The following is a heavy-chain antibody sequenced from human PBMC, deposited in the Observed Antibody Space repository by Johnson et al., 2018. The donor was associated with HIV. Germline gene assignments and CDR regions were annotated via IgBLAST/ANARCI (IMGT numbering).Heavy chain of an antibody. D-gene: IGHD2-8*02. V-gene: IGHV3-30*18. CDR1: GFTFSSYG. CDR2: ISYDGSNN. Sequence: QVQLVESGGGVVQPGRSLRLSCAASGFTFSSYGMHWVRQAPGKGRAWVAVISYDGSNNYYAVSVKGRFTIYRDNSKNTLYLHMNSLRAEDTSVYYCAKALNYCTGGVCDAFDIWGQGTMVTVSS. J-gene: IGHJ3*02. CDR3: AKALNYCTGGVCDAFDI.